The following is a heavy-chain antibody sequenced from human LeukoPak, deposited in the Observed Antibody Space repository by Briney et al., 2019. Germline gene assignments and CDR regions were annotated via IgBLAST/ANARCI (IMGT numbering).Heavy chain of an antibody. CDR3: VRDYYFGLDV. Sequence: ASETLSLTCTVSGGSISSLYCNWIRQPPGKGPEWIGYIHSGGSMSSNPSLKSRVAMSIDTSKEQVSLRLNSVTPTDTAVYYCVRDYYFGLDVWGLGTTVTVSS. V-gene: IGHV4-4*09. CDR1: GGSISSLY. CDR2: IHSGGSM. J-gene: IGHJ6*02.